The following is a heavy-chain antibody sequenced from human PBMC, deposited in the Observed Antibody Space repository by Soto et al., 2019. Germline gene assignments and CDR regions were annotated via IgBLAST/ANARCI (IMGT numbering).Heavy chain of an antibody. CDR3: ARGFLYCSDGACYVDS. V-gene: IGHV1-2*02. CDR2: IVPNSGGT. Sequence: EASVKVSCKASGYNFNGYYLHWLRQAPGQGLEWMGWIVPNSGGTYSAQKFQGRLTLTRDSSTSTTYLELSSLTSDATAVYYCARGFLYCSDGACYVDSWGQGTLVTVST. CDR1: GYNFNGYY. J-gene: IGHJ4*02. D-gene: IGHD2-15*01.